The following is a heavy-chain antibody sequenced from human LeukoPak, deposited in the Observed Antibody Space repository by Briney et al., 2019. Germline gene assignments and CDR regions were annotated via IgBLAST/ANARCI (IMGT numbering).Heavy chain of an antibody. V-gene: IGHV1-18*01. Sequence: ASAKVSCKTSGYIFTDYAIVWVRQAPGQGLKWIGWVGTYDGKTNYAQEVQDRVTMTTDTSASTAYVELRSLTSDDTALYYCAKLMDNNYDGSAFDYWGQGTLVTVSS. CDR1: GYIFTDYA. J-gene: IGHJ4*02. CDR3: AKLMDNNYDGSAFDY. CDR2: VGTYDGKT. D-gene: IGHD3-22*01.